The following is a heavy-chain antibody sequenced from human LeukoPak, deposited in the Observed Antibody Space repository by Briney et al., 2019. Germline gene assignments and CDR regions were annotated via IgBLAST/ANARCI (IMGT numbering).Heavy chain of an antibody. CDR2: IRYEGHYK. V-gene: IGHV3-30*02. D-gene: IGHD4-17*01. CDR1: GFTFSAHG. J-gene: IGHJ4*02. Sequence: GGSLRLSCVASGFTFSAHGIHWVRQAPGKGLDWVTFIRYEGHYKYYADSVKGRFTISRDNSKNTLCLQMNSLRAEDTAVYYCAKEIWPTVTTPGHTHFDYWGQGTLVTVSS. CDR3: AKEIWPTVTTPGHTHFDY.